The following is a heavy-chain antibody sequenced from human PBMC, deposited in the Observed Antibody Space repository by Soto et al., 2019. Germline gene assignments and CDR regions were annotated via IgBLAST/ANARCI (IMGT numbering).Heavy chain of an antibody. D-gene: IGHD4-17*01. CDR3: ARVGQGDYPADYYYHYGMDV. CDR2: IIPIFGTA. Sequence: SVKVSFKACGGPFSSYAISLVRQAPGQGLEWIGGIIPIFGTANYAQKFQGRVTITADKSTSTAYMELSSLRSEDTAVYYCARVGQGDYPADYYYHYGMDVWAQGTTVTVSS. CDR1: GGPFSSYA. V-gene: IGHV1-69*06. J-gene: IGHJ6*02.